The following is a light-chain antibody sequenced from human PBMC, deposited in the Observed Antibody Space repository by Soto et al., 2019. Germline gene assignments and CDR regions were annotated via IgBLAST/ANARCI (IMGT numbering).Light chain of an antibody. J-gene: IGKJ1*01. Sequence: RMTPSPSTMAGSGGKIDLVARRASQTISSWLAWYQQKPGKAPKLLVYKASTLKSGVPSRFSGSGSGTEFTLTISSLQPDDFASYYCQQYNSYPGTFGQGTKVDIK. CDR3: QQYNSYPGT. V-gene: IGKV1-5*03. CDR1: QTISSW. CDR2: KAS.